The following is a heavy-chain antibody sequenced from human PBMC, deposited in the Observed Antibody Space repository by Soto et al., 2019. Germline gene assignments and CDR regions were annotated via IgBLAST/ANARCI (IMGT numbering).Heavy chain of an antibody. CDR3: ARKGSDAYGMDV. J-gene: IGHJ6*02. CDR1: GGTFSSYT. D-gene: IGHD3-10*01. CDR2: IIPILGIA. V-gene: IGHV1-69*02. Sequence: QVQLVQSGAEVKKPGSSVKVSCKASGGTFSSYTISWVRQAPGQGLEWMGRIIPILGIANYAQKFQGRVTITADKSTSTAYMELSSLRSEDTAVYYCARKGSDAYGMDVWGQGTTVTVSS.